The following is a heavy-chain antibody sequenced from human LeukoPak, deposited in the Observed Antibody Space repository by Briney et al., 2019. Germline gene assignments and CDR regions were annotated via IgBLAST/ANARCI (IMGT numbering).Heavy chain of an antibody. J-gene: IGHJ4*02. CDR1: GHTLTELS. CDR2: FDPEDGNT. CDR3: ARDSGGFWSGYFVY. V-gene: IGHV1-24*01. Sequence: ASVKVSCKISGHTLTELSMHWVRQAPGKGLEWMGSFDPEDGNTIYAQKFQGRVTITTDESTSTAYMELSSLRSEDTAVYYCARDSGGFWSGYFVYWGQGTLVTVSS. D-gene: IGHD3-3*01.